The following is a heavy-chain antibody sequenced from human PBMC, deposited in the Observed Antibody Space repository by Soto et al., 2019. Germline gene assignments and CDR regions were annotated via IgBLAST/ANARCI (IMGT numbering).Heavy chain of an antibody. CDR1: GFTFSNYA. V-gene: IGHV3-23*01. CDR3: AIPEPRWGDY. J-gene: IGHJ4*01. CDR2: ITGSGGST. D-gene: IGHD3-16*01. Sequence: WGAPGLCCGGSGFTFSNYAMNWVRQAPGKGLEWVSTITGSGGSTFYADSVKGRFTVSRDNSKNTVYLQMNSLRVDDTALYYCAIPEPRWGDYWGHGTLVTVSS.